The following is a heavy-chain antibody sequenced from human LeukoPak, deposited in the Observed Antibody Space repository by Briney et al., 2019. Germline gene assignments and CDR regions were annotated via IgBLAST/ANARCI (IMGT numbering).Heavy chain of an antibody. J-gene: IGHJ6*04. CDR1: GDSISSGSYY. D-gene: IGHD5-12*01. CDR3: ARAGYSGSDFSV. CDR2: IYSSGRT. V-gene: IGHV4-61*02. Sequence: NPSQTLSLTCTVSGDSISSGSYYWSWIRQPAGEGLEWIGRIYSSGRTHYSPSLKSRVAISVDTSKNRFSLRLSSVTAADTAVYYCARAGYSGSDFSVWGKGTTVTVSS.